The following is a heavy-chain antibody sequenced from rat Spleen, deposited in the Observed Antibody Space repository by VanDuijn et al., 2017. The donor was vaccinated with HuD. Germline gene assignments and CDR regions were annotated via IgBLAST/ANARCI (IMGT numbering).Heavy chain of an antibody. V-gene: IGHV5S13*01. CDR1: GFTFNNYD. Sequence: EVQLVESGGGLVQPGRSLQLSCAASGFTFNNYDMAWVRQTPTKGLEWVASIRPSGGGTYYRESVKGRFTVSRDNARGTQYLQMDSLRSEDTATYYCARQETSGYSNWFTYWGQGTLVTVSS. CDR2: IRPSGGGT. J-gene: IGHJ3*01. CDR3: ARQETSGYSNWFTY. D-gene: IGHD4-3*01.